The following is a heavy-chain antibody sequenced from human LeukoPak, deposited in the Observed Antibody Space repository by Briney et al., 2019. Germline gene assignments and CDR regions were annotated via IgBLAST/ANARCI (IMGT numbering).Heavy chain of an antibody. CDR1: GGSTSSSSYY. Sequence: SETLSLTCTVSGGSTSSSSYYWGWIRQPPGKGLEWIGTIYYSGSTYYNRSLKSRVTISVDTSKNQFSLKLSSVTAADTAVYYCARHGGFNTPFDYWGHGTLVTVSS. V-gene: IGHV4-39*01. J-gene: IGHJ4*01. D-gene: IGHD2-15*01. CDR3: ARHGGFNTPFDY. CDR2: IYYSGST.